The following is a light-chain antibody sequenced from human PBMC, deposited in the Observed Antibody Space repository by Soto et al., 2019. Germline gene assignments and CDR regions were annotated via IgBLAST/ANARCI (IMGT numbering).Light chain of an antibody. V-gene: IGKV1-33*01. CDR3: HQYAYLPWT. Sequence: DIQMTQSPSSLSASIGDRVTITCQASQDISNYLNWYQQKPGKAPKPLIYDTSNLETWVPSRFSGGGSGTSYVITISVLQPEDIAAFYCHQYAYLPWTFGRWTMVQVK. CDR1: QDISNY. CDR2: DTS. J-gene: IGKJ1*01.